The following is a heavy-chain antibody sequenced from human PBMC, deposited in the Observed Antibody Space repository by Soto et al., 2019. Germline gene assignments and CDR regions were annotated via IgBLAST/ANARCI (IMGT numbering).Heavy chain of an antibody. J-gene: IGHJ6*02. CDR2: INPSGGST. CDR1: GYTFTSYY. Sequence: ASVKVSCKASGYTFTSYYMHWVRQAPGQGLEWMGIINPSGGSTNYAQKFQGRVTITADESTSTAYMELSSLRSEDTAVYYCARSDIAVASYYYYGMDVWGQGTTVTVSS. V-gene: IGHV1-46*01. CDR3: ARSDIAVASYYYYGMDV. D-gene: IGHD6-19*01.